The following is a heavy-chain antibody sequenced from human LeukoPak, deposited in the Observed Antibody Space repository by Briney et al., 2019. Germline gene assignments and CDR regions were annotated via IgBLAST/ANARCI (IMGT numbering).Heavy chain of an antibody. CDR1: GYTFTSYG. CDR2: MNPNSGNT. D-gene: IGHD5-18*01. Sequence: ASVKVSCKASGYTFTSYGISWVRQAPGQGLEWMGWMNPNSGNTGYAQKFQGRVTMTRNTSISTAYMELSSLRSEDTAVYYCARGLRKKGYSYGLDYWGQGTLVTVSS. CDR3: ARGLRKKGYSYGLDY. V-gene: IGHV1-8*02. J-gene: IGHJ4*02.